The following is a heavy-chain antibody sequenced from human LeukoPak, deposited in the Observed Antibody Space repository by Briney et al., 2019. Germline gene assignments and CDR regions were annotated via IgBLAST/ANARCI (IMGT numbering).Heavy chain of an antibody. V-gene: IGHV4-30-2*01. Sequence: RGRGRGWLGYGYNSGVTYYNPSLKSRGTVSLDKSKNQFSLNLTSVTAADTAKYFCARAWAFWGRGLLVTLSS. CDR3: ARAWAF. CDR2: GYNSGVT. J-gene: IGHJ4*01. D-gene: IGHD1-26*01.